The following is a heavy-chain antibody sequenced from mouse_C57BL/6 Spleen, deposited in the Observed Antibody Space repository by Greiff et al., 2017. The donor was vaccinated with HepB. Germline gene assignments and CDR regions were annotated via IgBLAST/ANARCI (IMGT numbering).Heavy chain of an antibody. Sequence: QVQLQQPGAELVKPGASVKLSCKASGYTFTSYWMQWVKQRPGQGLEWIGEIDPSDSYTNYNQKFKGKATLTVDTSSSTAYMQLSSLTSEDSAVYYCARRADYYVGFAYWGQGTLVTVSA. V-gene: IGHV1-50*01. D-gene: IGHD1-1*01. CDR3: ARRADYYVGFAY. CDR2: IDPSDSYT. CDR1: GYTFTSYW. J-gene: IGHJ3*01.